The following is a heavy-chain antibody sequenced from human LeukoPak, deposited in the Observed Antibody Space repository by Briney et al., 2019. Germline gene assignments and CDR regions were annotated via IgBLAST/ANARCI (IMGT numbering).Heavy chain of an antibody. D-gene: IGHD3-10*01. CDR1: GVTFDDYA. J-gene: IGHJ6*03. CDR2: TSWNSGSI. CDR3: ARAYYGSGSYYQPYYYYYMDV. Sequence: PAGSLRFSCAASGVTFDDYAMHWVRQSPWKGLEWVSGTSWNSGSIGYADSVEGRFTISRDNAKNSLYLQMNSLRAEATAVYYCARAYYGSGSYYQPYYYYYMDVWGKGTTVTVSS. V-gene: IGHV3-9*01.